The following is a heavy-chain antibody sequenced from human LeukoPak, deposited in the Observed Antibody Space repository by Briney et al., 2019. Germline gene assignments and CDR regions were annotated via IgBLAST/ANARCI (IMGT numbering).Heavy chain of an antibody. Sequence: PGGSLRLSCAASGFIFSSYTMNWVRQAPGKGLEWVAVIWYDGSNKYYADSVKGRFTISRDNSKNTLYLQMNSLRAEDTAVYYCARVRNEWGVVVDYWGQGTLVTVSS. CDR2: IWYDGSNK. CDR1: GFIFSSYT. V-gene: IGHV3-33*08. J-gene: IGHJ4*02. D-gene: IGHD3-22*01. CDR3: ARVRNEWGVVVDY.